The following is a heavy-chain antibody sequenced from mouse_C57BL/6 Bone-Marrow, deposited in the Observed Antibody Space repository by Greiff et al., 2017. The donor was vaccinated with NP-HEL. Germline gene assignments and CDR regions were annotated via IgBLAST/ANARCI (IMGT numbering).Heavy chain of an antibody. CDR1: GYSITSGYY. V-gene: IGHV3-6*01. CDR3: ASYDY. CDR2: ISYDGSN. J-gene: IGHJ2*01. Sequence: DVQLQESGPGLVKPSQSLSLTCSVTGYSITSGYYWNWIRQFPGNKLEWMGYISYDGSNNYNPSLKNRISITRDTSKNQFFLKLNSVTTEDTATYYCASYDYWGQGTTLTVSS.